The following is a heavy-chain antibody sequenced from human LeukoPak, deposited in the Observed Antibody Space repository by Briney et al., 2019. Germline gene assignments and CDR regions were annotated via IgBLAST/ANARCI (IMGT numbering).Heavy chain of an antibody. CDR1: GFTFSSYG. Sequence: PGGSLRLSCAASGFTFSSYGMHWVRQAPGKGLEWVAVIWYDGSNKYYADSVKGRFTISRDNSKNTLYLQMNSLRAEDTAVYYCARGLHYYYDSSGYPYYFDYWGQGTLVTVSS. V-gene: IGHV3-33*01. CDR2: IWYDGSNK. D-gene: IGHD3-22*01. CDR3: ARGLHYYYDSSGYPYYFDY. J-gene: IGHJ4*02.